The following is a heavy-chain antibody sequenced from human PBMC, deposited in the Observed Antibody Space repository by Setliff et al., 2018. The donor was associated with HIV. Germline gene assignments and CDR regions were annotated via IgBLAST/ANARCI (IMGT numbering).Heavy chain of an antibody. J-gene: IGHJ4*02. CDR1: GGSISSYC. V-gene: IGHV3-23*01. CDR2: ISYNGGTT. Sequence: LSLTCTVSGGSISSYCWSWIRQPPGKGLEWVSSISYNGGTTCYADSVKGRFTISRDNFKNTLYLQMDSLRAEDTALYYCAKERLYGSGRAFDYWGQGTLVTVSS. CDR3: AKERLYGSGRAFDY. D-gene: IGHD3-10*01.